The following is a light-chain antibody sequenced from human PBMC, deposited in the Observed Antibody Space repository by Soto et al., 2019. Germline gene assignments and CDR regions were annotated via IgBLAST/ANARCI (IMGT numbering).Light chain of an antibody. CDR1: QSVSSN. CDR2: DAS. J-gene: IGKJ1*01. V-gene: IGKV3D-15*01. Sequence: EIVMTQSPVTLSVSPGERATLSCRASQSVSSNLAWYQQQPGQAPRLLIYDASTRATATPERFSGSGSGTDFTLTISRLEPEDFAVYYCHQYDSIVQTFGQGTKVDIK. CDR3: HQYDSIVQT.